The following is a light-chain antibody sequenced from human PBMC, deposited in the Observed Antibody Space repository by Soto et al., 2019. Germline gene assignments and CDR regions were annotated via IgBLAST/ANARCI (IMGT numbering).Light chain of an antibody. CDR3: QQSFSNPLT. CDR1: QTISSY. CDR2: AAS. J-gene: IGKJ4*01. V-gene: IGKV1-39*01. Sequence: DIQMTQSPSSLSASLGDRVTITCRASQTISSYLNWYQQRPGKAPKLLIYAASSLQSGVPSRFSGSGSGTDFSLTISDLQPEDFASYYCQQSFSNPLTFGGGTKVXI.